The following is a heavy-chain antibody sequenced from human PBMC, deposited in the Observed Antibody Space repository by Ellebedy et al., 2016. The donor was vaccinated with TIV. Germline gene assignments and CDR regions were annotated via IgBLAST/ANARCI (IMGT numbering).Heavy chain of an antibody. CDR1: GFTFSSYA. CDR3: ARGATMVRGVTHDY. D-gene: IGHD3-10*01. J-gene: IGHJ4*02. V-gene: IGHV3-21*01. CDR2: ISSSSSYI. Sequence: GESLKISCAASGFTFSSYAMSWVRQAPGKGLEWVSSISSSSSYIYYADSVKGRFTISRDNAKNSLYLQMNSLRAEDTAVYYCARGATMVRGVTHDYWGQGTLVTVSS.